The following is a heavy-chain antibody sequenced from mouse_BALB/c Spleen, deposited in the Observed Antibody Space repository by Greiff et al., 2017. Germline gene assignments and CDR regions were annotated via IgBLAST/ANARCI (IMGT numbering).Heavy chain of an antibody. D-gene: IGHD1-1*01. CDR1: GDSITSGY. CDR2: ISYSGST. Sequence: EVKVVESGPSLVKPSQTLSLTCSVTGDSITSGYWNWIRKFPGNKLEYMGYISYSGSTYYNPSLKSRISITRDTSKNQYYLQLNSVTTEDTATYYCARYYYGSSWYFDVWGAGTTVTVSS. CDR3: ARYYYGSSWYFDV. J-gene: IGHJ1*01. V-gene: IGHV3-8*02.